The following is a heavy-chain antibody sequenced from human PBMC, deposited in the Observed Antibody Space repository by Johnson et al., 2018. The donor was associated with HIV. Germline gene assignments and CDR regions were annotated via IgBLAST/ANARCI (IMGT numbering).Heavy chain of an antibody. J-gene: IGHJ3*02. V-gene: IGHV3-23*03. CDR3: LIRDAFDI. D-gene: IGHD2-8*01. Sequence: VQLVESGGGLVQPGGSLRLSCAASGFTFSSYAMSWVRQAPGKGLEWVSVIYSGGSTYYADSVKGRFTISRDNSKNTLYLQMNSLRAEDTAVYYCLIRDAFDIWGQGTMVTVSS. CDR2: IYSGGST. CDR1: GFTFSSYA.